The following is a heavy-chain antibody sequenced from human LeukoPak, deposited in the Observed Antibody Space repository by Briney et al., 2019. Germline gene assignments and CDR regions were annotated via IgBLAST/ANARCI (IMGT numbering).Heavy chain of an antibody. CDR1: GGTFSSYA. D-gene: IGHD1-26*01. Sequence: ASVKVPCKASGGTFSSYAISWVRQAPGQGLEWMGGIIPIFGTANYAQKFQGRATMTTDTSTSTAYMELRSLRSDDTAVYYCTRDPEGTYSGSYQGEWFDPWGQGTLVAVSS. V-gene: IGHV1-69*05. J-gene: IGHJ5*02. CDR3: TRDPEGTYSGSYQGEWFDP. CDR2: IIPIFGTA.